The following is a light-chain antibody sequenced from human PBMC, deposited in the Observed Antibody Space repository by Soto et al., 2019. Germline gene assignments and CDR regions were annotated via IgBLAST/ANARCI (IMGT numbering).Light chain of an antibody. V-gene: IGKV1-5*01. Sequence: DIQMTQSPSTLYASEGGRVTITCRASQSVVTWVAWYQQKPGKAPKLLIYGASNLESGVPSRFSGSGSGTEFTLTITTLQPDDFATYFCQHYRRNTWSFGPGTKVDIK. CDR3: QHYRRNTWS. J-gene: IGKJ1*01. CDR2: GAS. CDR1: QSVVTW.